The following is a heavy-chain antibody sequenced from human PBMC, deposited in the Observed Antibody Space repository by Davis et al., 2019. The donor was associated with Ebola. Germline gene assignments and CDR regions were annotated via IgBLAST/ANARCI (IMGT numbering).Heavy chain of an antibody. CDR3: ARANWGSADY. CDR2: IGPSSSTI. CDR1: GFTFTRYS. D-gene: IGHD7-27*01. Sequence: PGGSLRLSCAASGFTFTRYSMNWVRQAPGKGLEWVSYIGPSSSTIYYADSVKGRFTISRDNTKNSLYLQMNSLRVEDTAVYYCARANWGSADYWGQGTQVTVSS. V-gene: IGHV3-48*04. J-gene: IGHJ4*02.